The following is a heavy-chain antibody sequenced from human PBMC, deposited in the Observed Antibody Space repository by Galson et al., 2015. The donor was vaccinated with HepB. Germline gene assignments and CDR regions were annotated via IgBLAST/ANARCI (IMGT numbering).Heavy chain of an antibody. J-gene: IGHJ4*02. CDR2: MSYDGRNK. CDR3: AREGGTPGPFDY. D-gene: IGHD1-14*01. CDR1: GFTFSAYA. V-gene: IGHV3-30*04. Sequence: SLRLSCAASGFTFSAYAMHWVRQAPGKGLEWVAVMSYDGRNKYYADSVEGRFTISRDNSKNTLYLQMNSLRVEDTAVYYCAREGGTPGPFDYWGQGTLVTASS.